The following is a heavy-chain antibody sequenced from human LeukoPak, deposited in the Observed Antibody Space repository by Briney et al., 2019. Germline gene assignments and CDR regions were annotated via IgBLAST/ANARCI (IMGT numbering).Heavy chain of an antibody. CDR1: GFTFSSYA. CDR2: ISDSGGST. Sequence: HPGGSLRLSCAASGFTFSSYATSWVRQAPGKGLEWVSAISDSGGSTYYADSVKGRFTISRDNSKNTLYLQMNSLRAEDTAVYYCSIGPQRYCSGGYCYGDYWGQGTLVTVSS. D-gene: IGHD2-15*01. V-gene: IGHV3-23*01. CDR3: SIGPQRYCSGGYCYGDY. J-gene: IGHJ4*02.